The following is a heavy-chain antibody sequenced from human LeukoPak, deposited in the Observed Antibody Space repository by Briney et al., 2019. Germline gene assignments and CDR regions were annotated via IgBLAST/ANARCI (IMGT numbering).Heavy chain of an antibody. D-gene: IGHD6-19*01. Sequence: SGGSLRLSCAASGFTFSSYWMHWVRQAPGKGLEWVSAISGNDASTYYADSVKGRFIISKDISKNTLYLQMNSLRVEDTAAYYCAKLSSGWFEDYWGQGTLVTVSS. CDR2: ISGNDAST. CDR3: AKLSSGWFEDY. J-gene: IGHJ4*02. V-gene: IGHV3-23*01. CDR1: GFTFSSYW.